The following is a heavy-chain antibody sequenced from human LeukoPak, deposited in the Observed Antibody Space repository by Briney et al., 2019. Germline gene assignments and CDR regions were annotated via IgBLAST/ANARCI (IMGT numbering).Heavy chain of an antibody. CDR3: VRFALTSSLDH. CDR2: IYPGYSDA. Sequence: GESLKISCKISGYKFTNNWIGWVRQVPGKGVEWMGLIYPGYSDAKYSPSFQGQVTLSVDASISTAYLQLSGLRASDTAIYYCVRFALTSSLDHWGQGTLVTVSS. V-gene: IGHV5-51*01. J-gene: IGHJ5*02. CDR1: GYKFTNNW. D-gene: IGHD6-13*01.